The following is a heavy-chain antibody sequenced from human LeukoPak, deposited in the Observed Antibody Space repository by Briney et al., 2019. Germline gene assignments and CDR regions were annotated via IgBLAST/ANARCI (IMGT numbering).Heavy chain of an antibody. V-gene: IGHV3-9*01. CDR1: GFTFDDYA. J-gene: IGHJ3*02. Sequence: GGSLRLSCAASGFTFDDYAIHWVRQAPGKGLEWVSGISWNSGSIDYADSVEGRFTISRDNAKNSLYLQMNSLRAEDTALYYCAKDRLELRRWGVAFDIWGQGTMVTVSS. CDR3: AKDRLELRRWGVAFDI. D-gene: IGHD1-7*01. CDR2: ISWNSGSI.